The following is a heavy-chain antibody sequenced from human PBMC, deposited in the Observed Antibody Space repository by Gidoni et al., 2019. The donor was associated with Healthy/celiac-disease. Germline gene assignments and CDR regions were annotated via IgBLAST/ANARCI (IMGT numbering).Heavy chain of an antibody. CDR1: GFTFSSYA. CDR2: ISYDGSNT. Sequence: QVQLVESGGGVVQPGRSLRLSCAASGFTFSSYAMHWVRQAPGKGLEWLAVISYDGSNTYYADSVKGRFTISRDNSKNTLYLQMNSLIAEDTAVYYCARDPTVTGPARYMDVWGKGTTVTVSS. V-gene: IGHV3-30*04. D-gene: IGHD4-4*01. J-gene: IGHJ6*03. CDR3: ARDPTVTGPARYMDV.